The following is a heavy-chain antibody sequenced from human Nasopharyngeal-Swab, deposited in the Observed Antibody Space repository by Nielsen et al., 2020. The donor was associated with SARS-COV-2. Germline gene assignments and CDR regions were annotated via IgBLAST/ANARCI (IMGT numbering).Heavy chain of an antibody. CDR2: IGQDGGGK. V-gene: IGHV3-7*01. Sequence: GESLKISCAASGFTYWMNWVRQAPGRGLEWVGNIGQDGGGKKYVDSVKGRFTISRDNANNLLYLQMNSLRAEDTAVYYCVRDRGHYTFTDWGQGTLVTVSS. D-gene: IGHD4-11*01. CDR1: GFTYW. CDR3: VRDRGHYTFTD. J-gene: IGHJ4*02.